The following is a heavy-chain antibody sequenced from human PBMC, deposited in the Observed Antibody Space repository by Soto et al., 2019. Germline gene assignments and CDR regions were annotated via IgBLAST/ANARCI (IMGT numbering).Heavy chain of an antibody. CDR2: ISSDGSYI. J-gene: IGHJ3*01. CDR1: GFTFSTHS. CDR3: ARVFHGSGNAFDL. V-gene: IGHV3-21*01. D-gene: IGHD3-10*01. Sequence: ESGGGLVKPGGSLRLSCAASGFTFSTHSMNWVRQAPGKGLEWVSSISSDGSYISYAESVKGRLTISRDNAKNSLYLQMNSLRAEDTAVYSCARVFHGSGNAFDLWGQGTMVTVSS.